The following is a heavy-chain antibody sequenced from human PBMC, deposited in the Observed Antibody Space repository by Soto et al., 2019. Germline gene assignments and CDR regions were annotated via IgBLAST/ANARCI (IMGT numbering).Heavy chain of an antibody. Sequence: HPGGSLRLSCAASGFTFSSYAMHWVRQAPGKGLEWVAVISYDGSNKYYADSVKGRFTISRDNSKNTLYLQMNSLRAEDTAVYYCASLTESGLLWFGDPTPAYYWGQGTLVTVSS. CDR3: ASLTESGLLWFGDPTPAYY. CDR2: ISYDGSNK. D-gene: IGHD3-10*01. V-gene: IGHV3-30-3*01. J-gene: IGHJ4*02. CDR1: GFTFSSYA.